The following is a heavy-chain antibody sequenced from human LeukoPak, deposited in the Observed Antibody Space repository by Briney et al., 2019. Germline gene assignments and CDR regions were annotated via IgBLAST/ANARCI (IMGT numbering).Heavy chain of an antibody. CDR1: GFTVSSNY. J-gene: IGHJ6*02. CDR3: ARELEDSNTYRYGMDV. V-gene: IGHV3-53*01. Sequence: GGSLRLSCAASGFTVSSNYMSWVRQAPGKGLEWGSVIYSGGSTYYADSVKGRFTISRDNAKSSLYLQMNSLRAEGTAMYYCARELEDSNTYRYGMDVWGQGTTVTVSS. D-gene: IGHD5-18*01. CDR2: IYSGGST.